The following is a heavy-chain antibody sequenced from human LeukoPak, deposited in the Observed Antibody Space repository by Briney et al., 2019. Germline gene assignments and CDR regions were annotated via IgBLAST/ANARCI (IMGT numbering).Heavy chain of an antibody. J-gene: IGHJ6*02. D-gene: IGHD6-13*01. CDR1: GYSFTSYW. CDR2: IHPGDSDT. Sequence: HGESLKISCKGSGYSFTSYWIGWVRQMPGKGLEWMGIIHPGDSDTRYSPSFQGQVTISADKSISTAYLQWSSLKASDTAMYYCARGHVAAAEYYYYGMDVWGQGTTVTVSS. CDR3: ARGHVAAAEYYYYGMDV. V-gene: IGHV5-51*01.